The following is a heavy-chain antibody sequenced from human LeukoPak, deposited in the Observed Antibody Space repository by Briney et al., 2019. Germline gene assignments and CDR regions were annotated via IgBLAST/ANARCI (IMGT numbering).Heavy chain of an antibody. CDR2: INPNSGGT. CDR3: ARDRPMEYCSGGSCYYFDY. J-gene: IGHJ4*02. V-gene: IGHV1-2*02. CDR1: GYTFTGYY. D-gene: IGHD2-15*01. Sequence: GASVKVSCKASGYTFTGYYMHWVRQAPGQGLEWMGWINPNSGGTNYAQKFQGRVTMTRDTSISTAYMELSRLRSDDTAVYYCARDRPMEYCSGGSCYYFDYWGQGTLVTVSS.